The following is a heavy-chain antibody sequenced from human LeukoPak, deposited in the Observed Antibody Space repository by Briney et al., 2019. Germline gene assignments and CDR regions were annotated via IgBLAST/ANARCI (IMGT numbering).Heavy chain of an antibody. J-gene: IGHJ4*02. Sequence: GGSLRLSCAASGFTFDDYAMHWVRQAPGKGLEWVSGISWNSGSIGYADSVKGRFTISRDNAKNSLYLQMNSLRAEDTALYYCAKDGGPDTSSSGFDYWGQGTLVTVSS. CDR2: ISWNSGSI. CDR3: AKDGGPDTSSSGFDY. D-gene: IGHD6-13*01. CDR1: GFTFDDYA. V-gene: IGHV3-9*01.